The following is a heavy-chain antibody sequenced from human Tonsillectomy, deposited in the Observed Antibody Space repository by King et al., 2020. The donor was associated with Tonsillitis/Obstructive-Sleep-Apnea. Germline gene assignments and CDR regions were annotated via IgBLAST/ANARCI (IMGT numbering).Heavy chain of an antibody. CDR1: GGSISSSNW. V-gene: IGHV4-4*02. J-gene: IGHJ6*03. D-gene: IGHD4-11*01. Sequence: VQLQESGPGLVKPSGTLSLTCAVSGGSISSSNWWSWVRQPPGKGLEWIGEIYHSGSTNYNPSLKSGVTISVGKSKNQFSLKLSSVTAADTAVYYCARVFDYSSHYYYYYMDVWGKGTTVTVSS. CDR2: IYHSGST. CDR3: ARVFDYSSHYYYYYMDV.